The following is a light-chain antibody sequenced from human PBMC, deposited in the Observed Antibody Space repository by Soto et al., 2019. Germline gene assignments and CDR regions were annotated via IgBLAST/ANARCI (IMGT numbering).Light chain of an antibody. CDR3: QQYISSSWT. J-gene: IGKJ1*01. V-gene: IGKV3-20*01. CDR2: GAS. Sequence: EISFTQSPGTLSLSPGERATLSCRASSSYLAWYQQKVGQAPRLLIYGASIRATGIPDRFSGSASGTDFTLTISRLEPEDSAVYYCQQYISSSWTFGQGTNVDIK. CDR1: SSY.